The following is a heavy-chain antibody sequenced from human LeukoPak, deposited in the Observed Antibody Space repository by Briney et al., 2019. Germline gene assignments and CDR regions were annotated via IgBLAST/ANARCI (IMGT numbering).Heavy chain of an antibody. CDR1: GFTFSSYE. J-gene: IGHJ4*02. V-gene: IGHV3-48*03. CDR2: ISSSGSTI. D-gene: IGHD2-21*02. CDR3: ARELDVVVVTGTPGRGY. Sequence: PGGSLRLSCAASGFTFSSYEMNWVRQAPGKGLEWVSYISSSGSTIYYADSVKGRFTISRDNAKNSLYLQMNSLRAEDTAVYYCARELDVVVVTGTPGRGYWGQGTLVAVSS.